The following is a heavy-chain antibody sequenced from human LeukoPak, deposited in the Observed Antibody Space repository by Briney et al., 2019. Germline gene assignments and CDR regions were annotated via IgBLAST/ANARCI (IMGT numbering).Heavy chain of an antibody. Sequence: ASVKVSCKASGYTFTSYGISWVRQAPGQGLEWMGWISAHNGNTNYAQKLQGRVTMTTDTSTSTAYMELRSLRSDDTAMFYCARARYCSGDSCYSGSFDYWGQGTLVTVSS. CDR3: ARARYCSGDSCYSGSFDY. J-gene: IGHJ4*02. V-gene: IGHV1-18*01. CDR2: ISAHNGNT. CDR1: GYTFTSYG. D-gene: IGHD2-15*01.